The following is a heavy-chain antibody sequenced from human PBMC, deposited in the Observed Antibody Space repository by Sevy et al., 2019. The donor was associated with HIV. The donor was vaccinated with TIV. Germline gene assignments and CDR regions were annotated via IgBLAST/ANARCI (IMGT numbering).Heavy chain of an antibody. Sequence: GGSLRLSCAASAFTLSRYSMNWVRQAPGKGLEWVSSISSSSNYIYYADSVKGRFTISRDNAKYSLYLQMTSLRAEDTAVYYCAREDYYVSGSYFFDSWGQGTLVTVSS. CDR2: ISSSSNYI. CDR3: AREDYYVSGSYFFDS. D-gene: IGHD3-22*01. J-gene: IGHJ4*02. CDR1: AFTLSRYS. V-gene: IGHV3-21*01.